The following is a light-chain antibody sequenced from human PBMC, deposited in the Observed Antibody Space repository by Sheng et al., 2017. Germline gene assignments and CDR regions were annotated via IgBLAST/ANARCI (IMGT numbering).Light chain of an antibody. CDR3: SSSARSNTLYV. V-gene: IGLV2-14*03. Sequence: QSALTQPASVSGSPGQSITMSCTGTSRDVGGYNYVSWYQQHPGKAPKLMIYDVSNRPSGVSNRFSGSKSGNTASLTISGLQAEDEADYFCSSSARSNTLYVFGTATEVTVL. CDR2: DVS. CDR1: SRDVGGYNY. J-gene: IGLJ1*01.